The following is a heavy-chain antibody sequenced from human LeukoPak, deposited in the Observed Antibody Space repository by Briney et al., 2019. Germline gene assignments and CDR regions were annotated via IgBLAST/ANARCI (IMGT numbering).Heavy chain of an antibody. J-gene: IGHJ4*02. CDR3: ARGQEWLAHFDY. D-gene: IGHD3-3*01. V-gene: IGHV4-34*01. CDR1: GGSFSGYY. CDR2: INHSGST. Sequence: SETLSLTCAVYGGSFSGYYWSWIRQPPGKGLEWIGEINHSGSTNYNLSLKSRVTISVDTSKNQFSLKLSSVTAADTAVYYCARGQEWLAHFDYWGQGTLVTVSS.